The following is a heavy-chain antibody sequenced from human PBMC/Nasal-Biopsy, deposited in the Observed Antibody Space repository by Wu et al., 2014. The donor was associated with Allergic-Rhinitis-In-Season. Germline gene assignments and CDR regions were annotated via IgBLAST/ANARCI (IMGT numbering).Heavy chain of an antibody. V-gene: IGHV4-39*07. D-gene: IGHD2-21*01. Sequence: GSIYYSGDTYYNPSLKSRVTISIDTSKNQFSLKLSSVTAADTAVYYCAGLYVVINAFDPWGPGNPGHRLL. CDR3: AGLYVVINAFDP. CDR2: IYYSGDT. J-gene: IGHJ5*02.